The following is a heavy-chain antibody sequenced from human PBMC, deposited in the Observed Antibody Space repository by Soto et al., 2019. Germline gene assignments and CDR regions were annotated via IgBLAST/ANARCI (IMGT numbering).Heavy chain of an antibody. J-gene: IGHJ5*02. CDR2: MNPNSGNT. CDR1: GYTFTSYD. CDR3: ARERANRLDP. V-gene: IGHV1-8*01. Sequence: QVQLVQSGAEVKKPGASVKVSCKAYGYTFTSYDINWVRQATGQGLEWMGWMNPNSGNTGYAQKFQGRVTMTRYTSISTAFMELCSLRSEDTAVYYCARERANRLDPWGQGTLVTVSS.